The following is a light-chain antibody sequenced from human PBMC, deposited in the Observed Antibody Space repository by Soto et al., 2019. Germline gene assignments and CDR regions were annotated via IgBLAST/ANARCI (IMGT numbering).Light chain of an antibody. CDR1: QSVAGN. CDR2: DAS. CDR3: QQYGSSSRT. J-gene: IGKJ1*01. V-gene: IGKV3-20*01. Sequence: EIVMTQSPATLSVSPGETATLSCRASQSVAGNLAWYQQKPGQAPRLLIYDASSRATGVPDRFGGSGSGTDFTLTISRLEPEDFAVYYCQQYGSSSRTFGQGTKVDIK.